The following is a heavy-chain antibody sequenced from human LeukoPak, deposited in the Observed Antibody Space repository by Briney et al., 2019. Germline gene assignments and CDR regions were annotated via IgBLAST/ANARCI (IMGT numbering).Heavy chain of an antibody. CDR3: ARDEGSYYDSGESLDY. V-gene: IGHV3-11*01. J-gene: IGHJ4*02. D-gene: IGHD3-10*01. CDR1: GFIFSDYY. CDR2: ISSSGSTM. Sequence: GGSLRLSCAASGFIFSDYYMNWISQARGKGLEWVSYISSSGSTMYYADSVKGRFTISRDNARNSLSLQMNSLRAEDTAVYYCARDEGSYYDSGESLDYWGQGTLVTVSS.